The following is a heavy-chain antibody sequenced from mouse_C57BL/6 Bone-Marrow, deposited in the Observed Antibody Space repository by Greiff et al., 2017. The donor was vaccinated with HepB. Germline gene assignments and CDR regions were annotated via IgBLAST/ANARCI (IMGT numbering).Heavy chain of an antibody. CDR2: IDPSDSYT. J-gene: IGHJ4*01. D-gene: IGHD2-3*01. V-gene: IGHV1-69*01. Sequence: VKLQQPGAELVMPGASVKLSCKASGYTFTSYWMHWVKQRPGQGLEWIGEIDPSDSYTNYNQKFKGKSTLTVDKSSSTAYMQLSSLTSEDSAVYYCARRGYGYYRLDYWGQGTSVTVSS. CDR3: ARRGYGYYRLDY. CDR1: GYTFTSYW.